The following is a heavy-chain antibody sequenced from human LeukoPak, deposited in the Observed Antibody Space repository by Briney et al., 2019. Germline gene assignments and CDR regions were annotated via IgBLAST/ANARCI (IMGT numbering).Heavy chain of an antibody. CDR2: INHSGDT. CDR3: ARSRDYDHIWGNYRYFDY. J-gene: IGHJ4*02. D-gene: IGHD3-16*02. V-gene: IGHV4-34*01. CDR1: GGSFSGYY. Sequence: SETLSLTCAASGGSFSGYYWSWIRQPPGKGLEWIGEINHSGDTIYNPSLKSRVTISVDTSKNQFSLKLSSVTAADTAVYYCARSRDYDHIWGNYRYFDYWGQGTLVTVSS.